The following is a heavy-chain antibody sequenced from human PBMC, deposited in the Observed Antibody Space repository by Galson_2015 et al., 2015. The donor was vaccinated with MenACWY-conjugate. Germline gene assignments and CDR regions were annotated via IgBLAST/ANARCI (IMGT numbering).Heavy chain of an antibody. CDR1: GYSFTSYW. D-gene: IGHD3-22*01. V-gene: IGHV5-10-1*01. Sequence: QSGAEVKKPGESLRISCTGSGYSFTSYWISWVRQMPGKGLEWMGRIDPSDSYTNYSPSFQGHVTISADKSISTAYLQWSSLKASDTAMYYCARQGVDYDSSGQFDYWGQGPLVTVSS. CDR2: IDPSDSYT. CDR3: ARQGVDYDSSGQFDY. J-gene: IGHJ4*02.